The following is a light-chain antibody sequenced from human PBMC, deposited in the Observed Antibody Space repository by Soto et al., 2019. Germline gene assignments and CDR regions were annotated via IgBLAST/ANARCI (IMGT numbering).Light chain of an antibody. CDR1: SIDIGGYNY. V-gene: IGLV2-14*01. CDR3: SSYTGSSSLGV. CDR2: EVS. J-gene: IGLJ1*01. Sequence: QSALTQPASVSGSPGQSITSSCTGTSIDIGGYNYVSWYQQHPGEAPKLIIYEVSRRPSGVSTRFSGSKSGNTASLTISELQAEDEADYYCSSYTGSSSLGVFGAGTTVTVL.